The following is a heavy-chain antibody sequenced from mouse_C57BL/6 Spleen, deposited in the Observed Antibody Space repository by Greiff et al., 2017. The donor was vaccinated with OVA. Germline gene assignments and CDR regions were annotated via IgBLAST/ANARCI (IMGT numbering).Heavy chain of an antibody. CDR1: GYTFTSYW. Sequence: QVQLQQPGAELVRPGSSVKLSCKASGYTFTSYWMHWVKQRPIQGLEWIGNIDPSDSETHYNQKFKDKATLTVDKSSSTAYMQLSSLTSEDSAVYYCARFPHFTTDSGSYAMDYWGQGTLVTVSS. V-gene: IGHV1-52*01. D-gene: IGHD1-1*01. CDR2: IDPSDSET. J-gene: IGHJ4*01. CDR3: ARFPHFTTDSGSYAMDY.